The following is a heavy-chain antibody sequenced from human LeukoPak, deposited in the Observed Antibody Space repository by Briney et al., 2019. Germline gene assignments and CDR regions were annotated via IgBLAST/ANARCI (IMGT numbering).Heavy chain of an antibody. J-gene: IGHJ4*02. CDR1: GFTFSSYW. D-gene: IGHD1-26*01. CDR2: INSDGSST. CDR3: AIIPIVGANPFDY. V-gene: IGHV3-74*01. Sequence: GGSLRLSCAASGFTFSSYWMHWVRQAPGKGLVWVSRINSDGSSTSYADSVKGRFTISRDNAKNTLYLQMNSLRAEDTAVYYCAIIPIVGANPFDYWGQGTLVTVSS.